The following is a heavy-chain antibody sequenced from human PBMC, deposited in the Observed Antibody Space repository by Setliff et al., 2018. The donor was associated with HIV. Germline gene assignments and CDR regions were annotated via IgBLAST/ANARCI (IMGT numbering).Heavy chain of an antibody. D-gene: IGHD5-18*01. CDR3: ASDDSNGNTDAFDI. J-gene: IGHJ3*02. V-gene: IGHV3-7*05. CDR1: GFTFSSYW. Sequence: PGGSLRLSCAASGFTFSSYWMSWVRQAPWKGLEWVAYIKQDGSKAYYMDSVKGRFTISRDNPKNSLYLQRTSLRAEDTAVYYCASDDSNGNTDAFDIWGQGTTVT. CDR2: IKQDGSKA.